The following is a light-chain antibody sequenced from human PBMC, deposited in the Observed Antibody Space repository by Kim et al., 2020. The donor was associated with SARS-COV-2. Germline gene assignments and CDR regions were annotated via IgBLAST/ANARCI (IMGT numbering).Light chain of an antibody. CDR3: QQYNNWWT. CDR1: GRFTTH. CDR2: GAS. J-gene: IGKJ1*01. Sequence: KRATLPRTASGRFTTHLARYQQRPGQAPALLIYGASSRATGSPARFSGSGSGTEFTLTISSLQSEDFAVYFCQQYNNWWTFGQGTKVDIK. V-gene: IGKV3-15*01.